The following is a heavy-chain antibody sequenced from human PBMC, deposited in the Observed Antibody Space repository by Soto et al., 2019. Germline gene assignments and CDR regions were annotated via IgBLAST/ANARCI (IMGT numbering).Heavy chain of an antibody. CDR2: VFHNGNT. CDR1: GGSFTANY. V-gene: IGHV4-34*12. D-gene: IGHD6-13*01. Sequence: QVQLHQWGAGLVKPSETLSLTCAVSGGSFTANYWAWVRQPPGKGLEWIGEVFHNGNTNYNPSLKSRVTVSADPAKNQYSLRLTPVSAADSAVYFCASARWDFWGQGTLVTVSS. CDR3: ASARWDF. J-gene: IGHJ4*02.